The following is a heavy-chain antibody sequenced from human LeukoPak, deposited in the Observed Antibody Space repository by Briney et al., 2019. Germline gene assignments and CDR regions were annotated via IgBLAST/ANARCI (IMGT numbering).Heavy chain of an antibody. J-gene: IGHJ4*02. D-gene: IGHD2-15*01. CDR1: GGSISRDY. CDR3: ARDQVLGYCSGGSCPEFDY. V-gene: IGHV4-59*12. Sequence: SETLSLTCTVSGGSISRDYWSWIRQPPGKGLEWIGYIYYTGSTNYNPSLKSRVTISVDTSKNQFSLKLSSVTAADTAVYYCARDQVLGYCSGGSCPEFDYWGQGTLVTVSS. CDR2: IYYTGST.